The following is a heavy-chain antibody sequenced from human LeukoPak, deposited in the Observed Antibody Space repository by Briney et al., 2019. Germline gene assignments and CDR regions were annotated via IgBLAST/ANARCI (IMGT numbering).Heavy chain of an antibody. CDR1: GYTFTSYG. Sequence: ASVKVSCKASGYTFTSYGISWVRQAPGQGLEWMGWISAYNGNTNYAQKFQGRVTITADESTSTAYMELSSLRSEDTAVYYCALYYYGSGVWSKIINPTGYFDYWGQGTLVTVSS. CDR2: ISAYNGNT. J-gene: IGHJ4*02. CDR3: ALYYYGSGVWSKIINPTGYFDY. D-gene: IGHD3-10*01. V-gene: IGHV1-18*01.